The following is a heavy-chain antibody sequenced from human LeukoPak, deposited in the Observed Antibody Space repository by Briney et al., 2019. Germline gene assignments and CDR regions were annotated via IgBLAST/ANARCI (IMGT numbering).Heavy chain of an antibody. V-gene: IGHV3-30*02. J-gene: IGHJ4*02. CDR2: TRYDESNK. Sequence: GGSLRLSCAASGFTFSSYGMHWVRQVPGKGLEWVAFTRYDESNKYYVDSVKGRFTTSKDNSKNTLFLQMNILRAGDTAIYYCTRDRPNYYGSDGHYYRRNGDYWGQGTLVTVSS. CDR3: TRDRPNYYGSDGHYYRRNGDY. CDR1: GFTFSSYG. D-gene: IGHD3-22*01.